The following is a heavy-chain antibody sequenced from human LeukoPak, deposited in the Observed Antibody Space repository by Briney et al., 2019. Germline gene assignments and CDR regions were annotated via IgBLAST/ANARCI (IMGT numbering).Heavy chain of an antibody. Sequence: SETLSLTCAVSGGSISSGGYSWSWIRQPPGKGLERIGYIYHSGSTYYNPSLKSRVTISVDRSKNQFSLKLSSVTAADTAVYYCARGGPTPVYSSGWNDAFDIWGQGTMVTVSS. D-gene: IGHD6-19*01. CDR1: GGSISSGGYS. J-gene: IGHJ3*02. CDR2: IYHSGST. V-gene: IGHV4-30-2*01. CDR3: ARGGPTPVYSSGWNDAFDI.